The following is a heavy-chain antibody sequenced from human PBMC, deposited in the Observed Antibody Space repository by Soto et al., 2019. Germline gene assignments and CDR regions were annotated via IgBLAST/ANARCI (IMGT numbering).Heavy chain of an antibody. CDR2: IYYSGST. Sequence: PSETLSLTCTVSGGSISSYYWSWIRQPPGKGLEWIGYIYYSGSTNYNPSLKSRVTISVDTSKNQFSLKLSSVTAADTAVYYCARDASGSNYYYYYGMDVWGQGTTVTVSS. J-gene: IGHJ6*02. D-gene: IGHD6-13*01. CDR1: GGSISSYY. V-gene: IGHV4-59*01. CDR3: ARDASGSNYYYYYGMDV.